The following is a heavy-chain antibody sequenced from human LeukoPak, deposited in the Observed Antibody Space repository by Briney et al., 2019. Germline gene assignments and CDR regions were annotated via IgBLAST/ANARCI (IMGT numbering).Heavy chain of an antibody. D-gene: IGHD4-23*01. V-gene: IGHV1-18*01. Sequence: ASVKVSCKASGYTFTKYGITWVRQAPGQGLEWMGWISTYNGNTNYAQKLQGRVTMTTDTSTSTAYMELRSLRSDDTAVYYCAREQTTVVTRFDYWGQGTLVTVSS. CDR3: AREQTTVVTRFDY. CDR1: GYTFTKYG. CDR2: ISTYNGNT. J-gene: IGHJ4*02.